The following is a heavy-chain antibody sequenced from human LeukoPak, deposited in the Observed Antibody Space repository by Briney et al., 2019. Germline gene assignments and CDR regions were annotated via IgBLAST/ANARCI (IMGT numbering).Heavy chain of an antibody. V-gene: IGHV3-30*07. CDR2: IAYDESFK. J-gene: IGHJ3*02. Sequence: PGGSLRLSCEASGFTLSSYTMHWVRQAPGKGLEWVALIAYDESFKYYADSVRGRITISRDSAKTTLYLQMNSLRTEDTAVYYCAREANAFDIWGQGTVVTVSS. CDR3: AREANAFDI. CDR1: GFTLSSYT.